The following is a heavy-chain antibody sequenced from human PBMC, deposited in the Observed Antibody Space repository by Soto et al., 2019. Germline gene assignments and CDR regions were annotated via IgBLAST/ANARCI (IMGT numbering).Heavy chain of an antibody. J-gene: IGHJ6*03. Sequence: GGSLRLSCAASGFTFSNYAMTWVRQAPAKGLEWVSGISGTGGTTFYAGSVKGRFPISRDNSINTLYLQLNSLRAEDTAIYYCALRFCSRTTCPPLNSYFYMDVWGKGTTVTVSS. CDR2: ISGTGGTT. CDR1: GFTFSNYA. D-gene: IGHD2-2*01. V-gene: IGHV3-23*01. CDR3: ALRFCSRTTCPPLNSYFYMDV.